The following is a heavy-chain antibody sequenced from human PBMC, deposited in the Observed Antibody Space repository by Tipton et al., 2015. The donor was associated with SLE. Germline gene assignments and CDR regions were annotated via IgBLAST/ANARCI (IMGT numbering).Heavy chain of an antibody. D-gene: IGHD3-22*01. J-gene: IGHJ4*02. CDR3: ARDRFYYDDSGYYYFGY. CDR1: GYSISSGYY. CDR2: IYHSGST. V-gene: IGHV4-38-2*02. Sequence: TLSLTCTVSGYSISSGYYWGWIRQPPGKGLEWIGSIYHSGSTNYNPSLKSRVTISVDTSKNQFSLKLSSVTAADTAVYYCARDRFYYDDSGYYYFGYWGQGTLVTVSP.